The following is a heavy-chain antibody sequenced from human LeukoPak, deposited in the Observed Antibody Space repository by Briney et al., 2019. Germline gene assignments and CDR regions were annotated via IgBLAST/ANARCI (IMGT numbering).Heavy chain of an antibody. Sequence: GGSLRLSCAASGFTFSSYGMHWVRQAPGKGLEWVAFIRYDGSNKYYADSVKGRFTISRDNSKNTLYLQMNSLRAEDTAVYYCARAAYCGGDCYLPRSDFDYWGQGTLVTVSS. CDR1: GFTFSSYG. D-gene: IGHD2-21*01. V-gene: IGHV3-30*02. CDR3: ARAAYCGGDCYLPRSDFDY. J-gene: IGHJ4*02. CDR2: IRYDGSNK.